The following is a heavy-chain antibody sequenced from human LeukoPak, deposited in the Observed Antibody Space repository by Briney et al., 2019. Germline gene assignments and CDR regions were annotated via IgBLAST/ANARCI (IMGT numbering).Heavy chain of an antibody. J-gene: IGHJ4*02. Sequence: GASVKVSCKASGYTFTSYDINWVRQATGQGLEWMGWMSPNSGNTGYAQKFQGRVTMTRDTSISTAYMELSRLRSDDTAVYYCASPRRLYGDYFDYWGQGTLVTVSS. CDR3: ASPRRLYGDYFDY. D-gene: IGHD4-17*01. CDR2: MSPNSGNT. CDR1: GYTFTSYD. V-gene: IGHV1-8*01.